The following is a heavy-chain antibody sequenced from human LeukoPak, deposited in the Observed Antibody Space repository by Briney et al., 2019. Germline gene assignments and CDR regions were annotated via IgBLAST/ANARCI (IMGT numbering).Heavy chain of an antibody. CDR1: GFTFDDYA. CDR3: ARGRLRYFDWSNWYFDL. V-gene: IGHV3-9*01. D-gene: IGHD3-9*01. CDR2: ISWNSGSI. J-gene: IGHJ2*01. Sequence: PGRSLRLSCAASGFTFDDYAMHWVRQAPGKGLEWVSGISWNSGSIGYADSVKGRFTISRDNSKNTLYLQMNSLRAEDTAVYYCARGRLRYFDWSNWYFDLWGRGTLVTVSS.